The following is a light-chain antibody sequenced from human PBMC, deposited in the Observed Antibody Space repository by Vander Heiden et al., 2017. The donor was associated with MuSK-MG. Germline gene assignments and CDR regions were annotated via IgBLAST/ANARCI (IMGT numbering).Light chain of an antibody. Sequence: SSALPQDPAVSVALGQTVRITCQGDRLRRSYASWYPQQPGQAPVLVIYGKHNRHRGIAALCSCSGSANTAALTITSAPAEEEADYYCNSRYNSSNHLWVFGGGTKLTVL. J-gene: IGLJ2*01. CDR2: GKH. CDR1: RLRRSY. CDR3: NSRYNSSNHLWV. V-gene: IGLV3-19*01.